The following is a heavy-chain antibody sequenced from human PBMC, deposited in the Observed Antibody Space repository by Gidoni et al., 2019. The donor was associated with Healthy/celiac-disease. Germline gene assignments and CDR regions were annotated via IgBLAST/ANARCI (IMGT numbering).Heavy chain of an antibody. D-gene: IGHD3-16*02. CDR3: AREYDYVWGSYRYTAGLDYFDY. Sequence: EVQLVEPGGGLVKPGGSLRLSCAASGFTFSSYSMHGVRQAPGKGRGGVSSISSSSSYIYYADSVKGRFTISRDNAKNSLYLQMNSLRAEDTAVYYCAREYDYVWGSYRYTAGLDYFDYWGQGTLVTVSS. CDR1: GFTFSSYS. CDR2: ISSSSSYI. V-gene: IGHV3-21*01. J-gene: IGHJ4*02.